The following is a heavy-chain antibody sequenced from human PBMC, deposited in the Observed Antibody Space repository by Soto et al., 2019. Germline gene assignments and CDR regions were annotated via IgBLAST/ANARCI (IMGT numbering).Heavy chain of an antibody. CDR3: AREDRGYDFWSGYYIPLDY. CDR1: GYTFTSYG. D-gene: IGHD3-3*01. J-gene: IGHJ4*02. Sequence: QVQLVQSGAEVKKPGASVKVSCKASGYTFTSYGISWVRQAPGQGLEWMGWISAYNGNTNYAQKLQGRVTMTTDTSTSTAYMELRSLRSDDTAVYYCAREDRGYDFWSGYYIPLDYWGQGTLVTVSS. V-gene: IGHV1-18*01. CDR2: ISAYNGNT.